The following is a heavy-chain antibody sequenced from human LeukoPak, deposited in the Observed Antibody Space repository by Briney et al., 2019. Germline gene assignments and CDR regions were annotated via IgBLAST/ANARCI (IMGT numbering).Heavy chain of an antibody. CDR1: GFTFSSYA. Sequence: PGGSLRLSCAASGFTFSSYAMHWVRQAPGKGLEWVAVISYDGSNKYYADSVKGRFTISRDNSKNTLYLQMNSLRAEDTAVYYCAKSSSSWSETYFDYWGQGTLVTVSS. CDR2: ISYDGSNK. D-gene: IGHD6-13*01. CDR3: AKSSSSWSETYFDY. V-gene: IGHV3-30*18. J-gene: IGHJ4*02.